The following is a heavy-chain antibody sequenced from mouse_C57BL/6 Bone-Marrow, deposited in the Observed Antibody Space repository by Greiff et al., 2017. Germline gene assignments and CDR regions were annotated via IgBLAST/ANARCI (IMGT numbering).Heavy chain of an antibody. Sequence: EVMLVESGGGLVQPGGSMKLSCVASGFTFSNYWMNWVRQSPETGLEWVAQIRLKSDNYATHYAESVKGRFTISRDDSKSSVYLQMNNLRAEDTGIYYCTGPLTTVVAKGYWGQGTTLTVSS. V-gene: IGHV6-3*01. CDR3: TGPLTTVVAKGY. CDR1: GFTFSNYW. CDR2: IRLKSDNYAT. D-gene: IGHD1-1*01. J-gene: IGHJ2*01.